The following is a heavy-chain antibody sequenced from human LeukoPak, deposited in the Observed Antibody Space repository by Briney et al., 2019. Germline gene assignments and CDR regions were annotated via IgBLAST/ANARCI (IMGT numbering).Heavy chain of an antibody. CDR2: ITSDGSAT. CDR3: ARDASPGYFDL. V-gene: IGHV3-74*01. Sequence: GGSLRLSCAVSGFTFSSYWMHWVRQSPGKALAWVSRITSDGSATDYADSVRGRFTVSRDNAKNTLFLHMDSLRVDDTAVYYCARDASPGYFDLWGRGTLVTVSS. J-gene: IGHJ2*01. CDR1: GFTFSSYW.